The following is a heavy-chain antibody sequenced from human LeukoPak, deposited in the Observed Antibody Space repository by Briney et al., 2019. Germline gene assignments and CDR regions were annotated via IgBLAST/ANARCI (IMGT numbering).Heavy chain of an antibody. CDR3: AKDAADIVVVPSTYYYYGVDV. V-gene: IGHV3-30*02. D-gene: IGHD2-2*01. Sequence: QPGGSLRLSCAASGFTFSSYGMHWVRQAPGKGLEWVAFIRYDGSNKYYADSVKGRFTISRDNSKNTLYLQMNSLRAEDTAVYYCAKDAADIVVVPSTYYYYGVDVWGQGTTVTVSS. CDR2: IRYDGSNK. J-gene: IGHJ6*02. CDR1: GFTFSSYG.